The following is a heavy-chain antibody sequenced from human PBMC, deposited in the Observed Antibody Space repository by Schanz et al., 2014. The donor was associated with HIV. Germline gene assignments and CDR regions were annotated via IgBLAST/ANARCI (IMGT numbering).Heavy chain of an antibody. CDR2: INPNSGGT. Sequence: QVQLVQSGAEVKKPGASVKVSCKASGYTFTGYYMHWVRQAPGQGLEWMGWINPNSGGTNSAQKLQGRITMTTNTSISTDYMELSSLRSESTAVYYCARGPPLYDGSGYYSPFFDYWGQGTLVTVSS. J-gene: IGHJ4*02. D-gene: IGHD3-22*01. CDR1: GYTFTGYY. CDR3: ARGPPLYDGSGYYSPFFDY. V-gene: IGHV1-2*02.